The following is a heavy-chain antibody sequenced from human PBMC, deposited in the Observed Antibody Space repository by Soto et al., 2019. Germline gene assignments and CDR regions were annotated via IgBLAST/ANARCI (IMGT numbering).Heavy chain of an antibody. CDR1: GGSISSSSYY. Sequence: SETLSLTCTVSGGSISSSSYYWGWIRQPPGKGLEWIGSIYYSGSTYYNPSLKSRVTISVDTSKNQFSLKLSSVTAADTAVYYCARADPSHDYGDYATLGIFDPWGQGTLVTVSS. J-gene: IGHJ5*02. V-gene: IGHV4-39*07. D-gene: IGHD4-17*01. CDR2: IYYSGST. CDR3: ARADPSHDYGDYATLGIFDP.